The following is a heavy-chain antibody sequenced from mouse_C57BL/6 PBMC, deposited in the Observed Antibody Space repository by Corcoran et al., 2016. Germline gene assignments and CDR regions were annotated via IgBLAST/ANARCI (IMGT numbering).Heavy chain of an antibody. J-gene: IGHJ3*01. D-gene: IGHD1-1*01. Sequence: QIQLVQSGPELKKPGETVKISCKASGYTFTTYGMSWVKQAPGKGLKWMGWINTYSGVPTYADDFKGRFAFSLETSASTAYLQINNLKNEDTATYFCARDGSSEGPAWFAYWDQGTLVTVSA. CDR3: ARDGSSEGPAWFAY. CDR1: GYTFTTYG. CDR2: INTYSGVP. V-gene: IGHV9-3*01.